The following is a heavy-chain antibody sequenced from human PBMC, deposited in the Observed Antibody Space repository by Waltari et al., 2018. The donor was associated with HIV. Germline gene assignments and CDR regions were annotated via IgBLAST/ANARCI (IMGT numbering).Heavy chain of an antibody. CDR1: GFTFSPYA. D-gene: IGHD3-22*01. Sequence: QVQLVESGGGVVQPGRSLSLSCAASGFTFSPYAMHWVRQAPGKGLEWVAIISYGGRNKYYADSVKGRFTISRDNSKNTVYLQMNSLRGEDTAVYYCARDGHFYDSRTLDYWGQGTLVTVSS. V-gene: IGHV3-30*04. CDR3: ARDGHFYDSRTLDY. CDR2: ISYGGRNK. J-gene: IGHJ4*02.